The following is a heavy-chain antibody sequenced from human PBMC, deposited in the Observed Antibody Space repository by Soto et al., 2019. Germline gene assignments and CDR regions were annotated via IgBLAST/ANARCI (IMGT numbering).Heavy chain of an antibody. Sequence: QVQLVESGGGVVQPGRSLRLSCAASGFTFSSYGMHWVRQAPGKGLEWVAVISYEGSNKYYADSVKGRFTISRDNSKNTRYLQMNSLRAEDTAVYYCAKDYLNIAVLDYWGQGTLVTVSS. CDR3: AKDYLNIAVLDY. CDR1: GFTFSSYG. D-gene: IGHD6-19*01. J-gene: IGHJ4*02. CDR2: ISYEGSNK. V-gene: IGHV3-30*18.